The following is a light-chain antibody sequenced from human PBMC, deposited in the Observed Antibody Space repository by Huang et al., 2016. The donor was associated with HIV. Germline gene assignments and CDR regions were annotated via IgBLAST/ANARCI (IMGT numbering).Light chain of an antibody. J-gene: IGKJ2*01. V-gene: IGKV1-5*03. CDR3: QQYNTYLYT. CDR2: RAS. Sequence: DIQMTQSPSTLSASVGARVTITCQASQNINTWLAWYQQKPGKAPDLLIYRASSLQVGFPSRFTGSGSGTEFTLTITSLQPDDLGTYYCQQYNTYLYTFGQGTKLEI. CDR1: QNINTW.